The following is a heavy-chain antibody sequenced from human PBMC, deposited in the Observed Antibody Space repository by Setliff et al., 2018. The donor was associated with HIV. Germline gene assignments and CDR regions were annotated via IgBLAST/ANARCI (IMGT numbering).Heavy chain of an antibody. J-gene: IGHJ4*02. V-gene: IGHV4-38-2*02. CDR3: ARHQKVSFMSDH. Sequence: SETLSLTCIVSGYSVSSGYYWGWIRQPPGKGLQWIGAMYDSETTYYNPSLKSRVTMSVDASRNRFSLKLSSVTAADTATYYCARHQKVSFMSDHWGQGMLVTVSS. CDR2: MYDSETT. D-gene: IGHD3-16*01. CDR1: GYSVSSGYY.